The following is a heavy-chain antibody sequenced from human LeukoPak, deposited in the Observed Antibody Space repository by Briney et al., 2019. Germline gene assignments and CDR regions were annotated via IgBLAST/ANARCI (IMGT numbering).Heavy chain of an antibody. J-gene: IGHJ3*02. CDR2: ISSSSSYT. Sequence: PGGSLRLSCAASGFTFSNYNMNWVRQAPGKGLEWVSYISSSSSYTNYADSVKGRFTISRDNAKNSLYLQMNSLRAEDTAVYYCAKVRKYSSGWYDAFDIWGQGTMVTVSS. V-gene: IGHV3-11*05. D-gene: IGHD6-19*01. CDR3: AKVRKYSSGWYDAFDI. CDR1: GFTFSNYN.